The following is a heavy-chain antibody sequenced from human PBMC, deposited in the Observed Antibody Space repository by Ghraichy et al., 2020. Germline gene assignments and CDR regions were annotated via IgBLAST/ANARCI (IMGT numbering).Heavy chain of an antibody. J-gene: IGHJ4*02. CDR1: GFIVSAYS. V-gene: IGHV3-64D*08. CDR2: TSPDGGVA. CDR3: AKARVPSGTYTFDY. D-gene: IGHD1-26*01. Sequence: GGSLRLSCSASGFIVSAYSLHWVRQAPGKGLDYVAATSPDGGVAHYADSVKGRFTVSRDNSKNILFLEMSSLTADDTGLYFCAKARVPSGTYTFDYWGQGTLVTVSS.